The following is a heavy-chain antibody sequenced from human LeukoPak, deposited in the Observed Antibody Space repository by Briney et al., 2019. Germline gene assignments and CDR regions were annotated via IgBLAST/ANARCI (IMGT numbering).Heavy chain of an antibody. J-gene: IGHJ5*02. CDR2: IYTSGST. D-gene: IGHD6-19*01. V-gene: IGHV4-61*02. Sequence: SQTLSLTCTVSGGSISSGSYYWSWIRQPAGKGLEWIGRIYTSGSTNYNPSLKSRVTISVDTSKNQFSLKLSSVTAADTAVYYCARDFPGIAVAGTPGWFDPWGQGTLVTVSS. CDR1: GGSISSGSYY. CDR3: ARDFPGIAVAGTPGWFDP.